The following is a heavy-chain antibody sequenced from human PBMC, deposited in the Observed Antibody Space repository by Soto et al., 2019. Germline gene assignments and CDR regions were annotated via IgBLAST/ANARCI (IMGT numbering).Heavy chain of an antibody. V-gene: IGHV4-34*01. CDR1: GGSFSGYY. Sequence: QVQLQQWGAGLLKPSETLSLTCAVYGGSFSGYYWSWIRQPPGKGLEWIGEINHSGSTNYNPSLKSRVTISVDTSKKQFSLKLSSVTAADTAVYYCARGIWSASHPDYYYYYYMDVWGKGTTVTVSS. CDR3: ARGIWSASHPDYYYYYYMDV. J-gene: IGHJ6*03. CDR2: INHSGST. D-gene: IGHD3-3*01.